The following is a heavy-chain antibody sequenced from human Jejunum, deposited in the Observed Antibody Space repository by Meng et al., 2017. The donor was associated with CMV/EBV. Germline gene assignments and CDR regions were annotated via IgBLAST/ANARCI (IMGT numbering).Heavy chain of an antibody. J-gene: IGHJ4*02. V-gene: IGHV3-74*01. CDR3: ARVEQEMC. CDR2: INSDGSDT. D-gene: IGHD1/OR15-1a*01. Sequence: QLVEAGGGLVQPGGSLRLSCAASGFTFSSNWMHWVRQAPGKGLVWVSHINSDGSDTNYADSVKGRFTISRDNAKNTLYLQMNSLRDEDTAVYYCARVEQEMCWGQGTLVTVSS. CDR1: GFTFSSNW.